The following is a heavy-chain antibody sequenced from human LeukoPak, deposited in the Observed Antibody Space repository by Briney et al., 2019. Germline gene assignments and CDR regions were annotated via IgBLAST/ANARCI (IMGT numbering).Heavy chain of an antibody. D-gene: IGHD3-10*01. J-gene: IGHJ3*02. CDR2: IVVGSGNT. V-gene: IGHV1-58*02. CDR1: GFTFTSSA. CDR3: AACPTSSGSYYNDAFDI. Sequence: GTSVKVSCKASGFTFTSSAMQWVRQARGQRLEWIGWIVVGSGNTNYAQKFQERVTITRDMSTSTAYMELSSPRSEDTAVYYCAACPTSSGSYYNDAFDIWGQGTMVTVSS.